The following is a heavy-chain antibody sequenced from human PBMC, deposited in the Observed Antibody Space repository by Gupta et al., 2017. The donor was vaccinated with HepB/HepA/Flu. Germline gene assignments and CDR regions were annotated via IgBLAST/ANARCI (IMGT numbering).Heavy chain of an antibody. J-gene: IGHJ6*02. CDR2: INPNSGGT. Sequence: GASVKVSCKASGYTFTGYYMHWVRQAPGQGLEWMGWINPNSGGTNYAQKFQGWVTMTRDTSISTAYMELSRLRSDDTAVYYCARDYLVGGSSETTSYYYYGMDVWGQGTTGTVAS. CDR1: GYTFTGYY. CDR3: ARDYLVGGSSETTSYYYYGMDV. D-gene: IGHD1/OR15-1a*01. V-gene: IGHV1-2*04.